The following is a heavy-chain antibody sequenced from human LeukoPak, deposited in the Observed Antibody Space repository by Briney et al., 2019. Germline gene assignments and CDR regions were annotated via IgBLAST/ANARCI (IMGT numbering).Heavy chain of an antibody. V-gene: IGHV1-2*06. D-gene: IGHD3-16*01. CDR2: INPNSGGT. J-gene: IGHJ4*02. CDR1: GYTFTGYY. Sequence: GASVKVSCKASGYTFTGYYMHWVRQAPGQGLEWMGRINPNSGGTNYAQRFQGRVTMTRDTSISTAYMELSRLRSDDTAVYDCARGSMGFWDFDYWGQGTLVTVSS. CDR3: ARGSMGFWDFDY.